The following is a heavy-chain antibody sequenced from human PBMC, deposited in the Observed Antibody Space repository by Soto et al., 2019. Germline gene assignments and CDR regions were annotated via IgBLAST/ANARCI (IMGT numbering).Heavy chain of an antibody. J-gene: IGHJ5*02. D-gene: IGHD4-17*01. CDR3: ARDRKHTYGNCFDT. V-gene: IGHV4-59*01. CDR1: GGSISTYY. CDR2: VYNSGST. Sequence: PSETLSLTCTVSGGSISTYYWSWIRQPPGKGLEWIGYVYNSGSTKYNPSLKSRVTIWESTSKNQVSLRLTSVTAADTAVYYCARDRKHTYGNCFDTWGQGTLVTVSS.